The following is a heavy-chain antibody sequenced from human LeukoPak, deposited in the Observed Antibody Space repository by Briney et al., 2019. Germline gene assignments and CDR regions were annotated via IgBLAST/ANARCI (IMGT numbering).Heavy chain of an antibody. J-gene: IGHJ6*03. Sequence: GGSLRLSCAVSGFTFSSYWMTCVRQAPGRGLKWVANINQDGNKKYCVDSVKGRFTISRDNAKNSLYLQMNSRRAEDTAVYYCARYGGYYMDVWGKGTTVTVSS. CDR1: GFTFSSYW. V-gene: IGHV3-7*01. D-gene: IGHD4-23*01. CDR3: ARYGGYYMDV. CDR2: INQDGNKK.